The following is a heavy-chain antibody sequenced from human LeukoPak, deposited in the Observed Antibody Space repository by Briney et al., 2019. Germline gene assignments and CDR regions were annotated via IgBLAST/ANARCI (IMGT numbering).Heavy chain of an antibody. CDR3: ARDRSVSARLFDY. CDR2: IFYSGSA. V-gene: IGHV4-59*01. CDR1: GESISGYY. Sequence: SDTLSLTCTVSGESISGYYWHWIRQPPGKGLEWIAYIFYSGSANDNPSLKSRVTISVDTSKNQFSLKLSSVTAADTAVYYCARDRSVSARLFDYWGQGTLVTVSP. J-gene: IGHJ4*02. D-gene: IGHD6-6*01.